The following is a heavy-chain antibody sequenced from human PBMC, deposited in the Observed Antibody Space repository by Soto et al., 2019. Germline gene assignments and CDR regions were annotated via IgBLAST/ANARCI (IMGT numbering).Heavy chain of an antibody. Sequence: SQTLSLTCNGSGDSINSDAHYWTWIRQHPGKGLEWIGYIYYSGSTYYNPSLKSRVTISVDASRIQFSLQLNSVTAADTAVYYCARGTAGPYYSAYRGQRTLVIVSS. CDR1: GDSINSDAHY. CDR2: IYYSGST. D-gene: IGHD2-21*02. J-gene: IGHJ4*02. V-gene: IGHV4-31*03. CDR3: ARGTAGPYYSAY.